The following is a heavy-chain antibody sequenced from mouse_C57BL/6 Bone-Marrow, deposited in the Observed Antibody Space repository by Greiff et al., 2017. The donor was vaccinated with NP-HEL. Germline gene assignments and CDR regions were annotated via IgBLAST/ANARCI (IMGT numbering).Heavy chain of an antibody. D-gene: IGHD2-12*01. Sequence: DVHLVESGAELVRPGASVKLSCTASGFNIKDDYMHWVKQRPEQGLEWIGWIDPENGDTEYASKFQGKATITADTSSNTAYLQLSSLTSEDTAVYYCTRELLLYYAMDYWGQGTSVTVSS. CDR1: GFNIKDDY. V-gene: IGHV14-4*01. CDR3: TRELLLYYAMDY. J-gene: IGHJ4*01. CDR2: IDPENGDT.